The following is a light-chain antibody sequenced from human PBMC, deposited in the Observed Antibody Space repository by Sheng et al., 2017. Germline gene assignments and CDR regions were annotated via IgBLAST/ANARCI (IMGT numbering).Light chain of an antibody. V-gene: IGKV1-5*03. J-gene: IGKJ1*01. CDR2: KAS. Sequence: DLQMTQSPSTLSASVGDRVTITCRASQSISSWLAWYQQKPGKAPKLLIYKASSLESGVPSRFSRQWXWDRIHLTISSLQPDDFATYYCQQYNSFSMTFGQGTQVEIK. CDR1: QSISSW. CDR3: QQYNSFSMT.